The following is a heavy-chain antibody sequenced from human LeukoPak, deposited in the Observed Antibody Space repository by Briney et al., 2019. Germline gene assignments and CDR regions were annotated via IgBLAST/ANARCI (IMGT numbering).Heavy chain of an antibody. CDR1: GGSFSAYY. CDR2: IYTSGST. D-gene: IGHD1-26*01. CDR3: ARNGLVGSYYAWRFDY. V-gene: IGHV4-59*10. Sequence: SETLSLTCAVYGGSFSAYYWSWIRQPAGKGLEWIGRIYTSGSTNYNPSLKSRVTMSVDTSKNQFSLKLSSVTAADTAVYYCARNGLVGSYYAWRFDYWGQGTLVTVSS. J-gene: IGHJ4*02.